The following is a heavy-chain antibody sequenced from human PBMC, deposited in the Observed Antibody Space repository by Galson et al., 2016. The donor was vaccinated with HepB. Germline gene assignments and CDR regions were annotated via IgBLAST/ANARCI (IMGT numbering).Heavy chain of an antibody. Sequence: SLRLSCAASGLTFSNYGMNWVRQAPGKGLESVAVISYDGSNKYYADSVKGPLTISRDNSKNTLALQMNSLRAEDTAVYYCARELVVGDIVAVPAAQGLFKTKYRYNGMGVWGQGTTVTVSS. V-gene: IGHV3-30-3*01. CDR1: GLTFSNYG. CDR3: ARELVVGDIVAVPAAQGLFKTKYRYNGMGV. D-gene: IGHD2-2*01. CDR2: ISYDGSNK. J-gene: IGHJ6*02.